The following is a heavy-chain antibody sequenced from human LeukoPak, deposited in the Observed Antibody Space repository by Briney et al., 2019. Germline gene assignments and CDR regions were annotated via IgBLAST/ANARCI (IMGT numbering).Heavy chain of an antibody. V-gene: IGHV3-23*01. CDR1: GFTFSSYA. Sequence: PGGSLRLSCAASGFTFSSYAMSWVRQAPGKGLEWVSAISGSGGSTYYADSVKGRFTISRDNSKNTLYLQMNSLRAEDTAVYYCAGSSTVTTDYYYYGMDVWGQGTTVTVSS. CDR2: ISGSGGST. J-gene: IGHJ6*02. CDR3: AGSSTVTTDYYYYGMDV. D-gene: IGHD4-11*01.